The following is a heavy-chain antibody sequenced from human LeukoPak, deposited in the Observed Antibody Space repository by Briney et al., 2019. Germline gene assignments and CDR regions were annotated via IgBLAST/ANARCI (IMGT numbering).Heavy chain of an antibody. D-gene: IGHD3-22*01. V-gene: IGHV3-20*04. CDR2: LNWNGGST. Sequence: LSGGSLRLSCAASGFTFDDYGMSWVRQAPGKGLEWVSGLNWNGGSTGYADSVKGRFTISRDNAKNSLYLQMNSLRAEDTAVYYCAREGRGYKVAKFDYWGQGTLVTVSS. J-gene: IGHJ4*02. CDR3: AREGRGYKVAKFDY. CDR1: GFTFDDYG.